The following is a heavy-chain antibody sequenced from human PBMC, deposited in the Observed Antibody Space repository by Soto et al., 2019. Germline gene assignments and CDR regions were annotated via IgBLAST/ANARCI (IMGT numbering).Heavy chain of an antibody. Sequence: GGSLRLSCAASGFTFSNYAMSWVRQAPGKGLEWVSLVSATAGTTYYTASVKGRFTISRDNSRNTVYLQMNSLRADDTALYYCAKDRLAGGFDYWGQGTLVTVSS. D-gene: IGHD3-16*01. CDR1: GFTFSNYA. J-gene: IGHJ4*02. V-gene: IGHV3-23*01. CDR2: VSATAGTT. CDR3: AKDRLAGGFDY.